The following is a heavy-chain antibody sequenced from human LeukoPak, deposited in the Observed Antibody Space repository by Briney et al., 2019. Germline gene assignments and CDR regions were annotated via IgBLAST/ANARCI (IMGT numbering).Heavy chain of an antibody. Sequence: GGSLRLSCAASGFTFSSYAMSWVRQAPGKGLEWVSTISGVGVTTYYADSVKGRFTISRDNSQNTLYLQMTSLRVEDTAVYYGATRPPIVPAPYYSDYWGQGALVTVSS. D-gene: IGHD2-2*01. CDR1: GFTFSSYA. J-gene: IGHJ4*02. V-gene: IGHV3-23*01. CDR2: ISGVGVTT. CDR3: ATRPPIVPAPYYSDY.